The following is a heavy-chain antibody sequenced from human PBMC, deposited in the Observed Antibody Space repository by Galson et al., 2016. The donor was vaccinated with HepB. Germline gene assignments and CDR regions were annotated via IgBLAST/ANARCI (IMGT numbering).Heavy chain of an antibody. V-gene: IGHV3-23*01. CDR2: ISPSGDTA. CDR1: GFSFSTYA. CDR3: AKGRGAGYNGREWNFDY. Sequence: SLRLSRAACGFSFSTYAMTWVRQAPEKGLEWVSTISPSGDTASYADSVKGRFTISRDNSETTLYLQMNSLRAEDTAIYYCAKGRGAGYNGREWNFDYWGQGSLVTVSS. J-gene: IGHJ4*02. D-gene: IGHD5-12*01.